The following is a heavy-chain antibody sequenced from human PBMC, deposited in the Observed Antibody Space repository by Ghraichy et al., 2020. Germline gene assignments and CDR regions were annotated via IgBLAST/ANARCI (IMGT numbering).Heavy chain of an antibody. D-gene: IGHD5-12*01. CDR2: ISYDVGNK. CDR1: GFTFSSYA. J-gene: IGHJ5*02. Sequence: GGSLRLSCAASGFTFSSYAMHWVRQAPGKGLEWVAVISYDVGNKYYADSVKGRFTISRDKSKNTLYLQMNSLRAEDTAVYYCARDLGTYSGYLWGQGTLVTVSS. V-gene: IGHV3-30-3*01. CDR3: ARDLGTYSGYL.